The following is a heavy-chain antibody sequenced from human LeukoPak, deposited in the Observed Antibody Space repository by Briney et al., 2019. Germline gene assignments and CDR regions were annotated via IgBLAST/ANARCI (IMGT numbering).Heavy chain of an antibody. D-gene: IGHD3-9*01. CDR2: ISYDGSNK. CDR3: AKVLRYFDCFDY. CDR1: GFTFSSYA. V-gene: IGHV3-30*04. J-gene: IGHJ4*02. Sequence: PGGSLRLSCAASGFTFSSYAMHWVRQAPGKGLEWVAVISYDGSNKYYADSVKGRFTISRDNSKNTLYLQMNSLRAEDTAVYYCAKVLRYFDCFDYWGQGTLVTVSS.